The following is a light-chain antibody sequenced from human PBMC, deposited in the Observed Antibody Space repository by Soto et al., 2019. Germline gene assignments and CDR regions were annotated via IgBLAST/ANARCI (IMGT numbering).Light chain of an antibody. CDR3: CSYAGSSTYV. J-gene: IGLJ1*01. CDR2: EGS. V-gene: IGLV2-23*01. CDR1: SSDVGSYNL. Sequence: QSVLTQPAAVSGSHGQSITISCTETSSDVGSYNLVSWYQQHPGKAPKLMIYEGSKRPSGVSNRLSGSKSGNTASLTISGLQAEDEADYYCCSYAGSSTYVFGTGTKVTVL.